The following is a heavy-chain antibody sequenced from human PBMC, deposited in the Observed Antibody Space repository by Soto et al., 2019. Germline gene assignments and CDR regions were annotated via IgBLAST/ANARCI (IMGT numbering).Heavy chain of an antibody. V-gene: IGHV1-46*01. D-gene: IGHD3-22*01. CDR3: ARDRYDTSGNNWFDP. CDR1: GYTFSNHY. J-gene: IGHJ5*02. Sequence: LVQSGAELKNPGASVKVSCKASGYTFSNHYMHWVRQAPGQGLEWMGIINPSGGSTSYAQKFHGRVAMTRDTSTSTVYMERRSLRSEDTAVYFCARDRYDTSGNNWFDPWGQGTLVTVSS. CDR2: INPSGGST.